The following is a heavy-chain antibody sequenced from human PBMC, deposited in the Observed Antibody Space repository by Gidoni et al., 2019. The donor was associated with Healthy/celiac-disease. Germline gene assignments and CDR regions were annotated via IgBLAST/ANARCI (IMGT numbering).Heavy chain of an antibody. CDR3: ARIRGATVTTWDY. CDR1: GFSLSNARMG. V-gene: IGHV2-26*01. Sequence: QVTLKESGPVLVKPTETLTLTCTVSGFSLSNARMGVSWIRQPPGKALEWLAHIFSNDEKSYSTSLKSRLTISKDTSKSQVVLTMTNMDPVDTATYYCARIRGATVTTWDYWGQGTLVTVSS. J-gene: IGHJ4*02. CDR2: IFSNDEK. D-gene: IGHD4-17*01.